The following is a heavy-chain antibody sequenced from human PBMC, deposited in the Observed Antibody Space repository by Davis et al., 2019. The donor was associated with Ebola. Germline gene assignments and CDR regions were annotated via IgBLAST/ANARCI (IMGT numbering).Heavy chain of an antibody. CDR3: ARGEYQYPLGNFQN. J-gene: IGHJ1*01. CDR2: IYQSGST. Sequence: PSETLSLTCTVSGGSISSGGYSWSWIRQPPGKGLEWIGYIYQSGSTDYNPSLKSRVAISVDRSKNQFSLTLNSVTAADTAVYYCARGEYQYPLGNFQNWGQGTLVTVSS. V-gene: IGHV4-30-2*01. CDR1: GGSISSGGYS. D-gene: IGHD1-7*01.